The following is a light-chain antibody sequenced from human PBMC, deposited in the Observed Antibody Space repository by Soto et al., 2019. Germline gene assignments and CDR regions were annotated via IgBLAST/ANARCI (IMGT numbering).Light chain of an antibody. Sequence: EVVLTQSPATLSVTLGERATLSCRASQSVSSDLAWYQQKPGQAPRLLIYGVSTRATAIPPRFSGSGSGTEFTLTISGLQPEDFAVYYCQQYNKGPPWTFGQGTKVDIK. CDR2: GVS. CDR1: QSVSSD. V-gene: IGKV3-15*01. J-gene: IGKJ1*01. CDR3: QQYNKGPPWT.